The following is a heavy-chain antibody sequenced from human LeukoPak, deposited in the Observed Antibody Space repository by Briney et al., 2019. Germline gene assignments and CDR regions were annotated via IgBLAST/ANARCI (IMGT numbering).Heavy chain of an antibody. J-gene: IGHJ4*02. CDR2: IYYSGNT. CDR3: ARDSITGGQPSDY. D-gene: IGHD1-20*01. CDR1: GGSISSSSYY. V-gene: IGHV4-39*07. Sequence: PSETLSLTCTVSGGSISSSSYYWGWIRPPPGKGLEWIGSIYYSGNTYYNPSLKSRVIISVDTSKNQFSLKLSSVTAADTAVYYCARDSITGGQPSDYWGQGTLVTVSS.